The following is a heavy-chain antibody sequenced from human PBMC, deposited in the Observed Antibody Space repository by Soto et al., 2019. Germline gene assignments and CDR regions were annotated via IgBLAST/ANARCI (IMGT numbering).Heavy chain of an antibody. D-gene: IGHD2-15*01. CDR1: GCTVSSYA. Sequence: GGTLSLSCAASGCTVSSYAKSWIRQPQEKGLEWVSAISVSGGSTYYADTVKSRFTISRVNTKNTLYLQKNSLRAEDTAVYYCAKPTPNVGYCSGGSCYPRDYWGQGTLVTVSS. CDR3: AKPTPNVGYCSGGSCYPRDY. CDR2: ISVSGGST. J-gene: IGHJ4*02. V-gene: IGHV3-23*01.